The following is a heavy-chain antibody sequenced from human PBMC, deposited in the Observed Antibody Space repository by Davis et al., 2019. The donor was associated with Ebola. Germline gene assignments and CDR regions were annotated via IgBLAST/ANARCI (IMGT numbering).Heavy chain of an antibody. Sequence: ASVKVSCKASGYTFIDYYIHWVRQAPGQGLEWMGWINPKNGGTNYAQMIQGRVTMTRITSISTAYMELSRLRSDDTAVYYCARVFLRYNYGRRIPYFDSWGQGTLVTVSS. J-gene: IGHJ4*02. CDR2: INPKNGGT. D-gene: IGHD5-18*01. V-gene: IGHV1-2*02. CDR3: ARVFLRYNYGRRIPYFDS. CDR1: GYTFIDYY.